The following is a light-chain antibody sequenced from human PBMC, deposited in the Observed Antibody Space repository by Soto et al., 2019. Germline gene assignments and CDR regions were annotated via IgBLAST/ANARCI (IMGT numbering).Light chain of an antibody. Sequence: DIVMTQSPDSLAVSLGERATINCKSSQSVFDSSNNKNYLAWYHQKPGQPPRLLISWASTRESGVPDRFSGRGSGTDFTLTISSLQAEDVAVYYCQHYFNIPYTFGQGTKLEIK. J-gene: IGKJ2*01. CDR3: QHYFNIPYT. V-gene: IGKV4-1*01. CDR2: WAS. CDR1: QSVFDSSNNKNY.